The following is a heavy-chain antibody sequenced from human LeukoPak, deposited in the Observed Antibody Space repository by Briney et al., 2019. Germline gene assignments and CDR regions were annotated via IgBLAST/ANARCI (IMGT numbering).Heavy chain of an antibody. J-gene: IGHJ5*02. V-gene: IGHV1-8*03. D-gene: IGHD3-22*01. Sequence: ASVKVSCKASGYTFTSYYMHWVRQATGQGLEWMGWMNPNSGNTGYAQKFQGRVTITRNTSISTAFMELSSLRSEDTAMYYCARGCFVSGYYYHDPWGQGTLVTVSS. CDR2: MNPNSGNT. CDR1: GYTFTSYY. CDR3: ARGCFVSGYYYHDP.